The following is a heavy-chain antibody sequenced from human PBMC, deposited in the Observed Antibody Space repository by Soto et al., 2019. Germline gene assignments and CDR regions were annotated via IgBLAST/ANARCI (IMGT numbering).Heavy chain of an antibody. CDR3: DRTLYGDNVDY. V-gene: IGHV1-8*01. J-gene: IGHJ4*02. D-gene: IGHD4-17*01. CDR2: MNPNSGNT. Sequence: QVQLVQSGAEVKKPGASVKVSCKASGYTFTSYDINWVRQATGQGLEWMGWMNPNSGNTGYGQKFQGRVTMTWNTSIITAYMELGSLRSDDTAVYYSDRTLYGDNVDYWGQGTLVTVSS. CDR1: GYTFTSYD.